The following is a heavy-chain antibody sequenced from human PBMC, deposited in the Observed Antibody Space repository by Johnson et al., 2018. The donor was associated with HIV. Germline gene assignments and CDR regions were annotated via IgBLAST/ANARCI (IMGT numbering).Heavy chain of an antibody. D-gene: IGHD3-22*01. V-gene: IGHV3-30*04. J-gene: IGHJ3*02. Sequence: QVQLVESGGGVVQPGRSLRLSCAASGFTFSSYAMHWVRQAPGKGLEWVAVISYDGSNKYYADFVKGRFTISRDNSKNMLYLQMNSLRAEDTAVYYCASGYYDSSGYYPDAFDIWGQGTMVTVSS. CDR3: ASGYYDSSGYYPDAFDI. CDR1: GFTFSSYA. CDR2: ISYDGSNK.